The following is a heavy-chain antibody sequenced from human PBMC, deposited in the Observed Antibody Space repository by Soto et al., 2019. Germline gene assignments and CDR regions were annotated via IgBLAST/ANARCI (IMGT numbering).Heavy chain of an antibody. Sequence: XGSLRVSWAASGFTFSSYYMNWVRQAPGKGLEWVSYISSSGSTIYYADSVKGRFTISRDNAKNSLYLQMNSLRAEDTAVYYCESLIVATTFDYWGQGTLVTVSS. CDR1: GFTFSSYY. J-gene: IGHJ4*02. D-gene: IGHD5-12*01. CDR2: ISSSGSTI. V-gene: IGHV3-48*03. CDR3: ESLIVATTFDY.